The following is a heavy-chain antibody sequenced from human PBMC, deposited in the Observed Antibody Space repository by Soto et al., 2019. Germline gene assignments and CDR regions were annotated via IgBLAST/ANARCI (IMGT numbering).Heavy chain of an antibody. V-gene: IGHV1-18*01. D-gene: IGHD5-12*01. Sequence: RASVKVSCKASGYTFFTYDISWVRQAPGQGLEWMGWISTYSGDTEYAQKFQGRVTMTTDTSTTTAYLELRSLRSDDTAVYYCARHHGPTTSENWFDPWGQGTLVTVSS. CDR3: ARHHGPTTSENWFDP. CDR1: GYTFFTYD. CDR2: ISTYSGDT. J-gene: IGHJ5*02.